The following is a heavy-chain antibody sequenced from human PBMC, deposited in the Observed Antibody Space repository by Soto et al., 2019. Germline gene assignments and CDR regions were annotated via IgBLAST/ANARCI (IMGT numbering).Heavy chain of an antibody. D-gene: IGHD2-2*01. CDR2: IIPILGIA. CDR3: AREPHQNLRVRDIVVVPAAITYYYYGMDV. V-gene: IGHV1-69*04. CDR1: GGTFSSYT. Sequence: ASVKVSCKASGGTFSSYTISWVRQAPGQGLEWMGRIIPILGIANYAQKFQGRVTITADKSTSTAYMELSSLRSEDTAVYYCAREPHQNLRVRDIVVVPAAITYYYYGMDVWGQGTTVTVSS. J-gene: IGHJ6*02.